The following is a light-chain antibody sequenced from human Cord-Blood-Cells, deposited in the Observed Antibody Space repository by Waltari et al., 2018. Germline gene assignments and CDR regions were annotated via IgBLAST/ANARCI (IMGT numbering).Light chain of an antibody. V-gene: IGKV4-1*01. J-gene: IGKJ5*01. CDR3: QQYYSTPIT. Sequence: DIVMTQSPDSLAASLGERASINCTYSQSVLYSSNNKNYLAWYQQKPGQPPKLLIYWASTRESGVPDRFSGSGSGTDFTLTISSLQAEDVAVYYCQQYYSTPITFGQGTRLEIK. CDR1: QSVLYSSNNKNY. CDR2: WAS.